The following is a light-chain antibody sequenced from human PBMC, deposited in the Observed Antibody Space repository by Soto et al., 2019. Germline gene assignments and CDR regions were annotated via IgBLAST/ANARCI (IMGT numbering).Light chain of an antibody. V-gene: IGKV3-11*01. J-gene: IGKJ5*01. CDR1: QSFRGL. Sequence: EVVLTQSPVTLSLSPGERATLSCRASQSFRGLLAWYQQKPGQAPRLLIYDAYNRATGIPPRFSGSGSGTDFTLTISSLEPEDSAVYYCQQRHMWPIKLGQGTRMDIK. CDR2: DAY. CDR3: QQRHMWPIK.